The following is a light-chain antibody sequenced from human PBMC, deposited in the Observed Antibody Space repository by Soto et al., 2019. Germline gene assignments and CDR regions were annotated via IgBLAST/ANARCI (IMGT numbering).Light chain of an antibody. CDR1: QSINTY. V-gene: IGKV1-39*01. Sequence: DIQMTQSPSSLSASIGDRVTITCRASQSINTYLNWYHQRPGKAPELLIFAASTLQSGVPSRFSGRVSATDLTLTIISMQPEDFATYYCQQTYSFGVTFGHGTTVDFK. J-gene: IGKJ3*01. CDR3: QQTYSFGVT. CDR2: AAS.